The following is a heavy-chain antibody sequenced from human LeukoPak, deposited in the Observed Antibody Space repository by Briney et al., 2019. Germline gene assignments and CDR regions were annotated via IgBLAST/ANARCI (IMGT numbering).Heavy chain of an antibody. CDR2: ISAYNGNT. CDR3: ARLGRDYYDSSGYYHLPDY. Sequence: APVKVSCKASGYTFTSYGISWVRQAPGQGLEWMGWISAYNGNTNYAQKLQGRVTMTTDTSTSTAYMELRSLRSDDTAVYYCARLGRDYYDSSGYYHLPDYWGQGTLVTVSS. D-gene: IGHD3-22*01. V-gene: IGHV1-18*01. J-gene: IGHJ4*02. CDR1: GYTFTSYG.